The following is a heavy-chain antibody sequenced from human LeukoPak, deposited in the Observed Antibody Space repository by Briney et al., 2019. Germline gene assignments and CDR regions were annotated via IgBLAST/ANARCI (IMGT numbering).Heavy chain of an antibody. CDR2: ISTYDDNI. D-gene: IGHD3-9*01. Sequence: ASVTVSCKASGYTFTTYGLSWVRQAPGQGLEWLGWISTYDDNIKYAQSLQGRLTLTIDTSTSTAYMELRSLTSDDTAVYYCARETYSNILTGTDYWGPGTLVTVSS. CDR3: ARETYSNILTGTDY. V-gene: IGHV1-18*01. J-gene: IGHJ4*02. CDR1: GYTFTTYG.